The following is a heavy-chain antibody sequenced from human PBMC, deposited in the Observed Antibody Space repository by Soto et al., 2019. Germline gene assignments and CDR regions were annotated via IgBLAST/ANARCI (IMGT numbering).Heavy chain of an antibody. V-gene: IGHV3-23*01. CDR2: ISSSGGST. D-gene: IGHD3-22*01. J-gene: IGHJ4*02. Sequence: EVQLLESGGDLIQPGGSLRLSCAASGFTFSSYAMSWVRQAPGKGLGWVSAISSSGGSTFYADSVKGRFTISRDNSRNTLYLQMNSLRAEDTAIYYCAKYQPMTQPRPYFDYWGQGTLVTVSP. CDR1: GFTFSSYA. CDR3: AKYQPMTQPRPYFDY.